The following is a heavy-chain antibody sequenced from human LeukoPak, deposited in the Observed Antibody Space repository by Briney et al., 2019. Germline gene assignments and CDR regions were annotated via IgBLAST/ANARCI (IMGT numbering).Heavy chain of an antibody. CDR3: ARRQGGQNWYFDL. J-gene: IGHJ2*01. V-gene: IGHV5-51*01. CDR2: IYPGDSDT. Sequence: GESLKISCQGSGFRFDIYWIGWVRQIPGKGLEWMGNIYPGDSDTRFSPSFQGQVTMSADRSSGPAYLQWSSLKASDTAMYYCARRQGGQNWYFDLWGRGTAVTVSS. CDR1: GFRFDIYW. D-gene: IGHD3-16*01.